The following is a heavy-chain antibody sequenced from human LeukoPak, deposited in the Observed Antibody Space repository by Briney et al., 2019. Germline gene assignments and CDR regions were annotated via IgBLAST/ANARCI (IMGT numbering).Heavy chain of an antibody. Sequence: ASVKVSCEASGYTFSSYDINWVRQATGQGLEWMGWMNPKSGNTGYAQKFQGRVTMTRDTSISTAYMELSRLRSDDTAVYYCARGYSYEEDYWGQGTLVTVSS. CDR3: ARGYSYEEDY. V-gene: IGHV1-8*01. J-gene: IGHJ4*02. D-gene: IGHD5-18*01. CDR1: GYTFSSYD. CDR2: MNPKSGNT.